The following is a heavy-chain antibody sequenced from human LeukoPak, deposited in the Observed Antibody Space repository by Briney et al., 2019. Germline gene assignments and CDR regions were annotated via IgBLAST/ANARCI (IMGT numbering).Heavy chain of an antibody. CDR3: ARAFDTSWDYYYMDV. CDR2: ISSRSKYI. Sequence: PGGSLRLSCAASGFTFSTYSMNWVRQAPGKGLEWAASISSRSKYIYHASSVKGRFTISRDDAKNSLYLQMNSLRADDTAVYYCARAFDTSWDYYYMDVWSKGTTVTVFS. CDR1: GFTFSTYS. V-gene: IGHV3-21*06. J-gene: IGHJ6*03. D-gene: IGHD2-2*01.